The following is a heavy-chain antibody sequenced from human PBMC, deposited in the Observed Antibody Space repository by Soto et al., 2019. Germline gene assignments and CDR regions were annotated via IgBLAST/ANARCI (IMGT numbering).Heavy chain of an antibody. Sequence: ASVKVSCKAPGYTFTSYDINWVRQATGQGPEWMGWMNPNSGNTGYAQKFQGRVTMTRNTSISTAYMELSSLRSEDTAVYYCARGLKKQKPGNDYWGQGTLVTVSS. V-gene: IGHV1-8*01. D-gene: IGHD6-13*01. J-gene: IGHJ4*02. CDR2: MNPNSGNT. CDR3: ARGLKKQKPGNDY. CDR1: GYTFTSYD.